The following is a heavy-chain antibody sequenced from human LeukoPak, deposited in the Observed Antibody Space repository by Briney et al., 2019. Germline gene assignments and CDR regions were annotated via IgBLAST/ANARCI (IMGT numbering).Heavy chain of an antibody. CDR1: GFTFRNAW. Sequence: GGSLRLSCAASGFTFRNAWMSWVRQAPGKGLEWVGRIKSKNNGGTTDYAAPATGRFTISRDDSRNTLYLQMNSLKTEDTGVYYCTTGSTSDYGSGSYTTIDYWGQGTLVTVSS. J-gene: IGHJ4*02. V-gene: IGHV3-15*01. CDR3: TTGSTSDYGSGSYTTIDY. CDR2: IKSKNNGGTT. D-gene: IGHD3-10*01.